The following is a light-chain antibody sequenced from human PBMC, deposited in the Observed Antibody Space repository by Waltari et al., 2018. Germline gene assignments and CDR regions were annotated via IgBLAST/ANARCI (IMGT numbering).Light chain of an antibody. V-gene: IGKV3-11*01. J-gene: IGKJ1*01. CDR3: QQRSDWPRT. CDR1: QGVSSY. Sequence: ELVLTQSPATLSLSPGERATLSCRASQGVSSYLAWYQQRPGQAPRLLIYSAANRATGIPARFSGSGSGTDFTLTISSLEPEDFAVYYYQQRSDWPRTFGQGTKVE. CDR2: SAA.